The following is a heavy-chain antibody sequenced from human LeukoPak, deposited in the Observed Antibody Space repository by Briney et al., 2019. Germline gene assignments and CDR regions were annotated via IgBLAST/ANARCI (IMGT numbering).Heavy chain of an antibody. J-gene: IGHJ5*02. CDR3: ARDHSETTGWFDP. V-gene: IGHV4-31*11. CDR2: ISNSGST. Sequence: SETLSLTCAVSGGFISSGGYYWSWIRQHPGKGLEWIGYISNSGSTYFNPSLKSRVTIPVDTSKNQFSLKLSSVTAADTAVYYCARDHSETTGWFDPWGQGTLVTVSS. D-gene: IGHD1-1*01. CDR1: GGFISSGGYY.